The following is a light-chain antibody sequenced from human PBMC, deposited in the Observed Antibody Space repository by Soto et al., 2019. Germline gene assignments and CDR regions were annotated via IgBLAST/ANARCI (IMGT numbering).Light chain of an antibody. CDR3: SSYVGTNSTV. V-gene: IGLV2-8*01. CDR1: RSYVGGYNY. J-gene: IGLJ1*01. CDR2: EVY. Sequence: HYAVTQPPSAPGPRGQAVSIAWNESRSYVGGYNYVSWYQQYPGKAPKLIIYEVYKRPSGVPDRFSGSKSGNTAALTVSGLQPEDQADYYCSSYVGTNSTVSGTGNKVTGL.